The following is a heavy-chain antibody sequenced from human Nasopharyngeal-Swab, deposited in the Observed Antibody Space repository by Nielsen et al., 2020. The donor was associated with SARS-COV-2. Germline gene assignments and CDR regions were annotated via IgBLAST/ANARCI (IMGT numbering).Heavy chain of an antibody. Sequence: SCAASGFTFSSYGMHWVRQAPGKGLEWVAVISYDGSNKYYADSVKGRFTISRDNSKNTLYLQMNSLRAEDTAVYYCARDIPSGGWLTQGDYWGQGTLVTVSS. D-gene: IGHD6-19*01. CDR3: ARDIPSGGWLTQGDY. J-gene: IGHJ4*02. CDR1: GFTFSSYG. CDR2: ISYDGSNK. V-gene: IGHV3-30*03.